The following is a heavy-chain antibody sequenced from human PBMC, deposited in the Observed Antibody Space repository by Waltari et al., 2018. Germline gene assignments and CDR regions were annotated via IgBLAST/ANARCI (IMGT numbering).Heavy chain of an antibody. Sequence: EVQLVESGGGLIQPGGSLRLSCEASGLTVSRNYMSWVRQAPGKGLEWLSAIYSGENTFYADSVKGRFNISIDNSKNTLYLQMNSLRVDDTAVYYCARDDSYGQFMRFDFWGQGTVVTVSS. CDR2: IYSGENT. V-gene: IGHV3-53*01. J-gene: IGHJ4*02. D-gene: IGHD5-18*01. CDR1: GLTVSRNY. CDR3: ARDDSYGQFMRFDF.